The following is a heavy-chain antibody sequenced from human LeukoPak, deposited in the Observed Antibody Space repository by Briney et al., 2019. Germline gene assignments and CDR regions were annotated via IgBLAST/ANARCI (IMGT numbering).Heavy chain of an antibody. CDR2: IIPIFGTA. CDR1: GGTFSSYA. V-gene: IGHV1-69*13. Sequence: SVKVSCKASGGTFSSYAISWVRQAPGQGLEWMGGIIPIFGTANYAQKFQGRVTITADESTSTAYMELSSLRSEDTAVYYCASLTMRYPRPAYYMDVWGKGTTVTISS. J-gene: IGHJ6*03. D-gene: IGHD3-22*01. CDR3: ASLTMRYPRPAYYMDV.